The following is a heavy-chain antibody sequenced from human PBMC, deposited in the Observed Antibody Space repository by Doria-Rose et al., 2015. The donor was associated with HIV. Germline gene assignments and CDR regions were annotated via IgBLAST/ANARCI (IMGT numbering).Heavy chain of an antibody. CDR2: IFSDDER. Sequence: QESGPVLVKPTETLTLTCTVSGVSLSSPGMGVSWIRQSPGKALEWLANIFSDDERSYKTSLKSRLTISRGTSKSQVVLTMTDMDPVDTATYYCARIKSSRWYHKYYFGFWGQGTLVIVSA. D-gene: IGHD6-13*01. V-gene: IGHV2-26*01. CDR1: GVSLSSPGMG. CDR3: ARIKSSRWYHKYYFGF. J-gene: IGHJ4*02.